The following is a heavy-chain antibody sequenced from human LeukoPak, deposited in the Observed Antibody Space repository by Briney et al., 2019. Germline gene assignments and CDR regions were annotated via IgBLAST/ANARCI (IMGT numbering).Heavy chain of an antibody. CDR2: FSSSSSYI. CDR1: GFTFSSYS. CDR3: ARDLQGAMAT. V-gene: IGHV3-21*01. J-gene: IGHJ5*02. D-gene: IGHD1-26*01. Sequence: PGGSLRLSCAASGFTFSSYSMNWVRQAPGEGLEWVSSFSSSSSYIYYADSVRGRFPISRDNAKNSLYLQMNSLRAEDTAVYYCARDLQGAMATWGQGTLVTVSS.